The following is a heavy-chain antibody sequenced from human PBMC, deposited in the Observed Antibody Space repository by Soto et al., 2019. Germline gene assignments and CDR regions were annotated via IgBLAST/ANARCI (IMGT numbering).Heavy chain of an antibody. CDR3: AKGGTYYFDS. CDR2: LYTRGTT. D-gene: IGHD3-16*01. J-gene: IGHJ4*02. Sequence: PSETLSLTCSVSGVSISNFYWSWIRQSAGKGLEWIGRLYTRGTTDYNPSLKSRVTMSIDTSKNRVSLSLTSVTAADTAVYYCAKGGTYYFDSWGQGIVVTVSS. V-gene: IGHV4-4*07. CDR1: GVSISNFY.